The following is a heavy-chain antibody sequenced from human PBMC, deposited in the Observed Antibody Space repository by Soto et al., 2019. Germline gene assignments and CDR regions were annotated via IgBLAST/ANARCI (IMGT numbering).Heavy chain of an antibody. D-gene: IGHD3-10*01. CDR3: ATDPGDNYYGSGSQPSQDLRNDY. J-gene: IGHJ4*02. CDR2: ISAYNGYT. Sequence: GASVKVSCKASGYTFTSYGISWVRQAPGQGLERMGWISAYNGYTNYAQKLQGRVTMTTDTSTSTAYMELRSLRSDDTAVYYCATDPGDNYYGSGSQPSQDLRNDYRGQGSLVTAAS. V-gene: IGHV1-18*04. CDR1: GYTFTSYG.